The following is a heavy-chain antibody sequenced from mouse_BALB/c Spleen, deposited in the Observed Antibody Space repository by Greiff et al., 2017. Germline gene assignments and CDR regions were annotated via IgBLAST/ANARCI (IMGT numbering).Heavy chain of an antibody. CDR3: ARRVGSSSYYFDY. Sequence: LMKPGASVKISCKATGYTFSSYWIEWVKQRPGHGLEWIGEILPGSGSTNYNEKFKGKATFTADTSSNTAYMQLSSLTPEDSAVYYCARRVGSSSYYFDYWGEGTTLTVSS. J-gene: IGHJ2*01. V-gene: IGHV1-9*01. CDR1: GYTFSSYW. D-gene: IGHD1-1*01. CDR2: ILPGSGST.